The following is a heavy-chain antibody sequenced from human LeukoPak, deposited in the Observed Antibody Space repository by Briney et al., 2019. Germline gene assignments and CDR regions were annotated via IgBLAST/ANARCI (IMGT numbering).Heavy chain of an antibody. D-gene: IGHD4-17*01. J-gene: IGHJ6*02. V-gene: IGHV3-9*01. Sequence: GGSLRLSCAASGVTFDEHAMHWVRQVPGKGLECVSGIMWDRSRIGYADSVKGRFTISTDNAKTSLYLQMNSLRAEDTALYYCTKDVSPGGADVWGQGTTVTVSS. CDR1: GVTFDEHA. CDR3: TKDVSPGGADV. CDR2: IMWDRSRI.